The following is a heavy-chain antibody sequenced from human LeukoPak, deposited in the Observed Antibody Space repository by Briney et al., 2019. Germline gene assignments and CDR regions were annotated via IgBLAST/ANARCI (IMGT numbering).Heavy chain of an antibody. CDR1: GGSISSYY. CDR2: IYYSGGT. J-gene: IGHJ4*02. CDR3: ARVESDCSGGSCYSYFDY. D-gene: IGHD2-15*01. V-gene: IGHV4-59*01. Sequence: PSETLSLTCTVSGGSISSYYRSWIRQPPGKGLEWIGYIYYSGGTTYNPSLKSRVTISVDTSKQQFSLNVSSVTAADTAVYYCARVESDCSGGSCYSYFDYWGQGTLVTVFS.